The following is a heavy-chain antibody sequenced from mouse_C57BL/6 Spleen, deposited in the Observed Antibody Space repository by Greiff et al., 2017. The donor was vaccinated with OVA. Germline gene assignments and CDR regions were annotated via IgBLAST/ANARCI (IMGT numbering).Heavy chain of an antibody. J-gene: IGHJ4*01. CDR1: GYTFTNYW. D-gene: IGHD1-1*01. CDR3: ARRSTTVVGAMDY. Sequence: VQLQQSGAELVRPGTSVKMSCKASGYTFTNYWIGWAKQRPGHGLEWIGDIYPGGGYTNYNEKFKGKATLTADKSSSTAYMQFSSLTSEDSAIYYCARRSTTVVGAMDYWGQGTSVTVSA. V-gene: IGHV1-63*01. CDR2: IYPGGGYT.